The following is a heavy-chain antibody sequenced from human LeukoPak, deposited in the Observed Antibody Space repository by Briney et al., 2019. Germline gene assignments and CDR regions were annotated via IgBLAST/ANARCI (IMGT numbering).Heavy chain of an antibody. Sequence: ASVKVSCKASGYTFTSYGISWVRQAPGQGLEWMGWMNPNSGNTGYAQKFQGRVTITRNTSISTAYMELSSLRSEDTAVYYCARVKQQLGKYYYYYMDVWGKGTTVTVSS. CDR2: MNPNSGNT. CDR1: GYTFTSYG. CDR3: ARVKQQLGKYYYYYMDV. V-gene: IGHV1-8*03. D-gene: IGHD6-13*01. J-gene: IGHJ6*03.